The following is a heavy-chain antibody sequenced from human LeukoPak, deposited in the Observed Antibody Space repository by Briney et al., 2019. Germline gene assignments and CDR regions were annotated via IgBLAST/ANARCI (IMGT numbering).Heavy chain of an antibody. D-gene: IGHD5-18*01. CDR3: ARVGFTAMVHPHPYYFDY. CDR2: IYYSGST. V-gene: IGHV4-59*01. Sequence: SETLFLTCTVSGGSISNYYWSWIRQPPGKELEWIGYIYYSGSTNYNPSLKSRVTISVDTSKNQFSLKLSSVTAADTAVYYCARVGFTAMVHPHPYYFDYWGQGTLVTVSS. J-gene: IGHJ4*02. CDR1: GGSISNYY.